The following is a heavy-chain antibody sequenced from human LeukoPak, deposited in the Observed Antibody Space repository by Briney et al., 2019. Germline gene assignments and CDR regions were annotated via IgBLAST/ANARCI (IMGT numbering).Heavy chain of an antibody. V-gene: IGHV3-7*01. CDR2: IKQDGSEK. J-gene: IGHJ3*02. CDR1: GFTFSTYW. D-gene: IGHD5-18*01. Sequence: EGSLRLSCAASGFTFSTYWMSWVRQAPGKGLEWVANIKQDGSEKFYVDSVKGRFTISRDNSKNTLYLQMNSLRAEDTAVYYCARVIYPQLWLPNDAFDIWGQGTMVTVSS. CDR3: ARVIYPQLWLPNDAFDI.